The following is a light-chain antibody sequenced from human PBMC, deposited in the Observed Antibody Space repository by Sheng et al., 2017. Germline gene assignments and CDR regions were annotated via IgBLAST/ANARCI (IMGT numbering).Light chain of an antibody. CDR1: LNDVGSYNV. J-gene: IGLJ3*02. V-gene: IGLV2-23*01. Sequence: QSALTQPASVSGSPGQSISIPCTGTLNDVGSYNVVSWYQQHPGKAPKLLIYEDNKRPSGVSNRFSGSRSGNTASLTISGLQAEDEADYYCCSYGGRSTGRVFGGGTKLTVL. CDR2: EDN. CDR3: CSYGGRSTGRV.